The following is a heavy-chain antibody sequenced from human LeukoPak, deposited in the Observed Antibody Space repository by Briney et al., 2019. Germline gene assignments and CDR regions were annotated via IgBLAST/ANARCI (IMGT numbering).Heavy chain of an antibody. V-gene: IGHV4-39*07. D-gene: IGHD1-26*01. CDR1: GGSISSSSDY. CDR3: ARGVWELLAGIKYYYYYMDV. J-gene: IGHJ6*03. CDR2: IYHTENT. Sequence: PSETLSLTCTVSGGSISSSSDYWGWIRQSPGKGLEWIGEIYHTENTKYNPSLDSRVSISVDKSKNQFSLKLSSVTAADTAVYYCARGVWELLAGIKYYYYYMDVWGKGTTVTVSS.